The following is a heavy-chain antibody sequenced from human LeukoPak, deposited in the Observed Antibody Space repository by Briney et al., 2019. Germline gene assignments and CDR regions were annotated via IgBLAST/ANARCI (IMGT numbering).Heavy chain of an antibody. V-gene: IGHV3-48*02. D-gene: IGHD1-26*01. J-gene: IGHJ4*02. CDR1: GFTFSSYS. CDR3: ASSESYRFDY. Sequence: GVSLRLSCAASGFTFSSYSMNWVRQAPGKGLEWVSHITASGTAMFYADSVKGRFTISRDNAKNSLYLQMNSLRDEDTAVYYCASSESYRFDYRGQGTLVTVSS. CDR2: ITASGTAM.